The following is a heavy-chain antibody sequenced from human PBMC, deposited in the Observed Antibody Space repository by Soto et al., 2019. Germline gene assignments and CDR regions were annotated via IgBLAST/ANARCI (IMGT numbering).Heavy chain of an antibody. CDR3: ARDPPPRITIFGVGTVDYYYGIDV. D-gene: IGHD3-3*01. V-gene: IGHV6-1*01. CDR1: GDCVSRNSAA. Sequence: QTLSLTCAISGDCVSRNSAAWHWIRQSPSGGLEWMGRTYYRPKWDNDYAESVKGRMSITPDTSKNHFSLQLNSVTPEDTAVYYCARDPPPRITIFGVGTVDYYYGIDVWGQGSTVTASS. CDR2: TYYRPKWDN. J-gene: IGHJ6*02.